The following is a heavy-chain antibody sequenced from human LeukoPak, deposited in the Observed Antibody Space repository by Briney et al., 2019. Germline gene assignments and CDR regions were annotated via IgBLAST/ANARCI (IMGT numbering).Heavy chain of an antibody. D-gene: IGHD3/OR15-3a*01. Sequence: PGGSLRLSCAAFGFTFSNYWMTWVRQAPGKGLEWVANINQDGSEKYYVDSVKGRFTISRDNAKNSLYLQMNSPRVEDTAMYYCARGGRHYYVFWGQGTPGTVSS. CDR3: ARGGRHYYVF. CDR2: INQDGSEK. J-gene: IGHJ4*02. V-gene: IGHV3-7*03. CDR1: GFTFSNYW.